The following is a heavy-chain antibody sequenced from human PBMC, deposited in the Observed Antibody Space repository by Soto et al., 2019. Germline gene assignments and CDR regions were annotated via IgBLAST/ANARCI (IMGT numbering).Heavy chain of an antibody. J-gene: IGHJ4*02. CDR1: GFTLSSCA. CDR2: MSGSGGST. CDR3: AKAGRVDYYDSSGYYCPFDY. V-gene: IGHV3-23*01. Sequence: GGTLRLSCAASGFTLSSCAMSWARQAPGKGLEWVSAMSGSGGSTSYADSLKGRFTISRDNSKKTLYIQMNSWRAEDTAVYYCAKAGRVDYYDSSGYYCPFDYWGQGTLVTV. D-gene: IGHD3-22*01.